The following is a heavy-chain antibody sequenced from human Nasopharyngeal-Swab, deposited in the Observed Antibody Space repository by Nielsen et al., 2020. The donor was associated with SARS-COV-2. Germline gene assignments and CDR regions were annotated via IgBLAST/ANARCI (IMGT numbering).Heavy chain of an antibody. J-gene: IGHJ5*02. Sequence: GESLKISCAASGFTFSNYWLHWVRQAPGKGLVWVSRISGDGSGISYADSVKGRFTISRDNAKNTVYLQMNSLRAEDTAVYYCIRERQWFGDSSWGQGTLVTVSS. D-gene: IGHD3-10*01. CDR3: IRERQWFGDSS. V-gene: IGHV3-74*01. CDR1: GFTFSNYW. CDR2: ISGDGSGI.